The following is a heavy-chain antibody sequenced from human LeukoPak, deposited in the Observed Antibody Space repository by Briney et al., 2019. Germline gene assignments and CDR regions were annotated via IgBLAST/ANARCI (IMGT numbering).Heavy chain of an antibody. D-gene: IGHD1-14*01. V-gene: IGHV1-2*02. Sequence: ASVTVSFKASGYTFTGYYMHWVRQAPGQGLEWMGWINPNSGGTNYAQKFQGRVTMTRDTAISTAYMELSRLRSDDTAVYYCARTDNDYMDVWGKGTTVTVSS. CDR1: GYTFTGYY. CDR2: INPNSGGT. J-gene: IGHJ6*03. CDR3: ARTDNDYMDV.